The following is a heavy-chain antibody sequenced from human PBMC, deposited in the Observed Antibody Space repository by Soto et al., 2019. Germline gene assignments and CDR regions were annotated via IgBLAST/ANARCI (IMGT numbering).Heavy chain of an antibody. CDR3: ARIGGVISDLYYFDF. CDR2: IFSNDEK. D-gene: IGHD3-16*01. CDR1: GFSLSSPRMG. J-gene: IGHJ4*02. V-gene: IGHV2-26*01. Sequence: QVTLKESGPVLVKPTETLTLTCTVSGFSLSSPRMGVSWIRQPPGKALEWLAHIFSNDEKSYSTSLKSRLTSSKDTTNSQVVLTMTNMYPVDTATHYCARIGGVISDLYYFDFGGQGTQVAVSS.